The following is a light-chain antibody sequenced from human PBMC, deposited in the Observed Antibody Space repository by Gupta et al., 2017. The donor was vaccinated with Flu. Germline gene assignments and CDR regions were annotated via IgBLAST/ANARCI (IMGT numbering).Light chain of an antibody. CDR3: SSHTRSNSWV. V-gene: IGLV2-14*01. Sequence: QSGLTQPASVSGSPGQSIAISCTGTSSDVGGYNYVSWYQQYQGEAPKLIIYEVSHRPSGVSARFSGSKSGNTASLTISRLQQEDEGDYYCSSHTRSNSWVFGGGTKLTVL. J-gene: IGLJ3*02. CDR1: SSDVGGYNY. CDR2: EVS.